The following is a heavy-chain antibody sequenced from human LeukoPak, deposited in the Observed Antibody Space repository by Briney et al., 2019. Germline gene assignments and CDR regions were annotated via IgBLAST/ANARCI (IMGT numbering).Heavy chain of an antibody. CDR3: ARSWYCSSTSCLNYWYFDL. D-gene: IGHD2-2*01. J-gene: IGHJ2*01. CDR1: GGSISSGSYY. Sequence: PSETLSLTCTVSGGSISSGSYYWSWIRQPAGKGLEWIGRIYTSGSTNYNPSLKSRATILVDTSKNQFSLKLSSVTAADTAVYYCARSWYCSSTSCLNYWYFDLWGRGTLVTVSS. CDR2: IYTSGST. V-gene: IGHV4-61*02.